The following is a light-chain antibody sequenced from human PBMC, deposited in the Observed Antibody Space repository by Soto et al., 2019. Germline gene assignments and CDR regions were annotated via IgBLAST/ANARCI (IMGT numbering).Light chain of an antibody. J-gene: IGLJ2*01. Sequence: QSALTQPPSASGSPGQSVTISCTGASSDVGGYNFVSWYQHHPGKAPKVIIYEVSKRPSGVPDRFSGSKSGNTASLTVSGLQADDEAVYYCSSFAGSRNVNVFGGGTKLTVL. V-gene: IGLV2-8*01. CDR1: SSDVGGYNF. CDR3: SSFAGSRNVNV. CDR2: EVS.